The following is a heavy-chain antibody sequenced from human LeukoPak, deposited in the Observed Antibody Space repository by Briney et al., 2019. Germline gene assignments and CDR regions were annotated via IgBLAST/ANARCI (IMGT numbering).Heavy chain of an antibody. V-gene: IGHV1-2*02. J-gene: IGHJ4*02. D-gene: IGHD6-19*01. CDR2: INPNSGGT. CDR3: ARDPLGYSSGWYAGNYFDY. CDR1: GYTFTGYY. Sequence: ASVKVSCKASGYTFTGYYMHWVRQAPGQGLEWMGWINPNSGGTNYAQKFQGRVTMTRDTSISTAYMELSRLRSDDTAVYYCARDPLGYSSGWYAGNYFDYWGQGTLVTVSS.